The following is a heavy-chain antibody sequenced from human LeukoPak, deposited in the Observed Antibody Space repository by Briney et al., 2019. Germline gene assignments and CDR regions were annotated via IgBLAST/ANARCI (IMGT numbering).Heavy chain of an antibody. Sequence: GGSLRLSCAASGFTVSSKYMGWVRQAPGKGLEWVSVIHPGGTIYYADSVKGTFTISRDNSKNTLYLEMNTLRVEDTAVYYCAMYSSAWYAVYCGQGTLGTASS. CDR1: GFTVSSKY. J-gene: IGHJ4*02. D-gene: IGHD6-19*01. CDR2: IHPGGTI. CDR3: AMYSSAWYAVY. V-gene: IGHV3-66*01.